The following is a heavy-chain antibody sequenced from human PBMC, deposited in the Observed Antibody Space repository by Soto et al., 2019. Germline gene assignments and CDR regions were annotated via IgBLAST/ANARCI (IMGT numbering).Heavy chain of an antibody. D-gene: IGHD1-1*01. CDR2: TSFNEGTK. Sequence: GFLRLSCAIPGLTLSSYSMRWFREAPGKGLEWVAVTSFNEGTKFYAGSVKGRFTISRDNSKNTLYLHVNSLRVEDTAVYYCAREVVTTQWYFDNWGQGILVTVSS. CDR3: AREVVTTQWYFDN. V-gene: IGHV3-30-3*01. CDR1: GLTLSSYS. J-gene: IGHJ4*02.